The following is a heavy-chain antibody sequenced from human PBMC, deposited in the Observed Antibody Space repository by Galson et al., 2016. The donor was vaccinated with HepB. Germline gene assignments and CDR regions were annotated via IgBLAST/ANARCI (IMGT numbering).Heavy chain of an antibody. CDR2: ISSTSSYI. J-gene: IGHJ4*02. Sequence: SLRLSCAASGITFSSYSMNWVRQAPGKGLELVSSISSTSSYIYYADSVKGRFTISRDNAKNSLYLQMNSLRAEDTAVYYCARDDRATVTPYYFDYWGQGTLVTVSS. D-gene: IGHD4-17*01. CDR3: ARDDRATVTPYYFDY. CDR1: GITFSSYS. V-gene: IGHV3-21*01.